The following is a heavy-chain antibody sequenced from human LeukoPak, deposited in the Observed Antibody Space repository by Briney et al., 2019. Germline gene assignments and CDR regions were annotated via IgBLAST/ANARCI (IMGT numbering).Heavy chain of an antibody. CDR1: GFTFSSYG. D-gene: IGHD6-19*01. Sequence: GRSLRLSYAASGFTFSSYGMHWVRQAPGKGLEWVAVIWYDGSNKYYADSVKGRFTISRDNSKNTLYLQMNSLRAEDTAVYYCARDTPASSGWYDYWGQGTLVTVSS. J-gene: IGHJ4*02. CDR2: IWYDGSNK. CDR3: ARDTPASSGWYDY. V-gene: IGHV3-33*01.